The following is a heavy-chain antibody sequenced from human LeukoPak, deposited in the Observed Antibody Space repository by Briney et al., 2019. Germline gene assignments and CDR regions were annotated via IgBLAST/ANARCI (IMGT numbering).Heavy chain of an antibody. J-gene: IGHJ4*02. CDR3: ARRPTRNNFDY. CDR1: GYNFILHG. D-gene: IGHD4-11*01. CDR2: ISTYNGNT. V-gene: IGHV1-18*01. Sequence: ASVKVSCKASGYNFILHGISWVRLAPGQGLEWMRWISTYNGNTKYAQNLQGRVTMTTDTSTSTAYMELRSLRSDDTAVYYCARRPTRNNFDYWGQGTLVTVSS.